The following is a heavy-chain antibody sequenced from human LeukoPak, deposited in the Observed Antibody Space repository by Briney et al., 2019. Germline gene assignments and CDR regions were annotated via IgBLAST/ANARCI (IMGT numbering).Heavy chain of an antibody. J-gene: IGHJ3*02. CDR3: ARQIAVAGAYDAFDI. CDR1: GYSFTSYW. D-gene: IGHD6-19*01. CDR2: IYPGDSDT. V-gene: IGHV5-51*01. Sequence: GESLKISCKGSGYSFTSYWIGWVRQMPGKGLEWMGIIYPGDSDTRYSPSFQGQVTISADKSISTAYLQWSSLKASDTAMYYCARQIAVAGAYDAFDIWGQGTMVTVSS.